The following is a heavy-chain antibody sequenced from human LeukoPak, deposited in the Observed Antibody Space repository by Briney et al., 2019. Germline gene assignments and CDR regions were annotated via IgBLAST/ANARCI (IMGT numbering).Heavy chain of an antibody. Sequence: GEFLKISCKGSGYSFTNYWIAWVRQMPGKGLEWMGIIYPGDSDTRYSPSFQGHVTISADKSITTAYLQWRSLKASDTAIYYCARQWQQLDVWGKGTTVTVSS. J-gene: IGHJ6*04. V-gene: IGHV5-51*01. CDR2: IYPGDSDT. CDR3: ARQWQQLDV. CDR1: GYSFTNYW. D-gene: IGHD6-13*01.